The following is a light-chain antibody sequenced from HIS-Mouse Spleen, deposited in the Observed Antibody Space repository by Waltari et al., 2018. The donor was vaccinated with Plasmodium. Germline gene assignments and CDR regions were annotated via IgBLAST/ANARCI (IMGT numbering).Light chain of an antibody. CDR1: QCISSW. Sequence: IQMTQSPSSVSASVGDRVTILCRASQCISSWVAWYQQKPGKAPKLLIYAASSLQSGVPSTFSGSGSGTDFTLTISSLQPEDFATYYCQQANSFPYTFGQGTKLEIK. CDR3: QQANSFPYT. V-gene: IGKV1-12*01. CDR2: AAS. J-gene: IGKJ2*01.